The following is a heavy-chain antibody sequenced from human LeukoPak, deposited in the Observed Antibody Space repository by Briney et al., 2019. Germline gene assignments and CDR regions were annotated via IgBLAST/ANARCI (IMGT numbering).Heavy chain of an antibody. Sequence: SETLSLTCTVSGGSISSYYWSWIRQPPGKGLEWIGYIHYSGSTNYNPSLKSRVTISVDTPKNQFSLKLSSVTAADTAVYYCARVKKGYDSSGYYHSANWFDPWGEGTLVTVSS. CDR2: IHYSGST. J-gene: IGHJ5*02. D-gene: IGHD3-22*01. CDR3: ARVKKGYDSSGYYHSANWFDP. CDR1: GGSISSYY. V-gene: IGHV4-59*01.